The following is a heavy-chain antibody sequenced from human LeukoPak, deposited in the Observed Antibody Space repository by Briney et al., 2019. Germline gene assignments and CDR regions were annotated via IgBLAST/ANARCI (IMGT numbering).Heavy chain of an antibody. CDR3: ARGLMKLGGFDPHYYGMDV. V-gene: IGHV3-74*01. D-gene: IGHD5-12*01. CDR1: GFTFSSYW. CDR2: INSDGSST. J-gene: IGHJ6*02. Sequence: GRSLRLSCTVSGFTFSSYWMHWVRQAPGKGLVWVSRINSDGSSTSYADSVKGRFTISRDNSKNTLYLQMNSLRAEDTAVYYCARGLMKLGGFDPHYYGMDVWGQGTTVTVSS.